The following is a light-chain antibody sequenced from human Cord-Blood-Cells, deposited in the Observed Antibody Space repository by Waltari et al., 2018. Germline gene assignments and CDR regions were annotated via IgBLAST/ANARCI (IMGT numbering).Light chain of an antibody. CDR2: WAS. CDR1: PSVLYSSNNKHY. CDR3: QQYYSTPPT. V-gene: IGKV4-1*01. J-gene: IGKJ4*01. Sequence: IVMTQSPDSLAVSRGWRATIHCKSSPSVLYSSNNKHYLAWYQQKPGQPPKLLIYWASTRESGVPDRFSGSGSGTDFTLTISSLQAEDVAVYYCQQYYSTPPTFGGGTKVEIK.